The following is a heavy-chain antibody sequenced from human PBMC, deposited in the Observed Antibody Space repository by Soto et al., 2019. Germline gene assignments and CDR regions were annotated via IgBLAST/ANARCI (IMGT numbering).Heavy chain of an antibody. J-gene: IGHJ5*02. CDR1: GFTFSSYA. CDR2: ISGSGGST. CDR3: AKDEGPPDYGPSWFDP. D-gene: IGHD4-17*01. Sequence: GGSLRLSCAASGFTFSSYAMSWVRQAPGKGLEWVSAISGSGGSTYYADSVKGRFTISRDNSKNTLYLQMNSLRAEDTAVYYCAKDEGPPDYGPSWFDPCGQGTLVTVSS. V-gene: IGHV3-23*01.